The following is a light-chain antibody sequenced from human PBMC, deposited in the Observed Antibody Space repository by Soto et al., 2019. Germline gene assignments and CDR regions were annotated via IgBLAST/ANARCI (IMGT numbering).Light chain of an antibody. CDR3: QDYGGSRT. V-gene: IGKV3-20*01. CDR2: DAS. CDR1: QSVRSNY. J-gene: IGKJ1*01. Sequence: EIVLTQSPGTLSLSPGERATLSCRASQSVRSNYLAWFQQKPGQGPRLLIHDASNRATGIPDRFSSSGSGTDFTLTISRLEPEDFALYYCQDYGGSRTFGRGTTVEIK.